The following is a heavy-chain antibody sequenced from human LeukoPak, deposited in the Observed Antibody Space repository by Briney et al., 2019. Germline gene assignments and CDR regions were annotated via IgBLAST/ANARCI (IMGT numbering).Heavy chain of an antibody. CDR3: ARSANTRASFDY. Sequence: TTSETLSLTCTVSGGFISGYYWSWIRQPPGKGLEWIGYIYSSGSTSYSPSLKSRVTISVDTSKNHFSLKLNSVTAADTAVYFCARSANTRASFDYWGQGTLVTVSS. V-gene: IGHV4-59*01. J-gene: IGHJ4*02. CDR2: IYSSGST. CDR1: GGFISGYY.